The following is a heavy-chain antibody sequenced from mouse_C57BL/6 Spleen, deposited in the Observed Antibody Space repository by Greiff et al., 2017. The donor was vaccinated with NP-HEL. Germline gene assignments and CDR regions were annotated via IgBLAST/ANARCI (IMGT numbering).Heavy chain of an antibody. CDR1: GFTFSDYG. D-gene: IGHD2-3*01. Sequence: EVMLVESGGGLVKPGGSLKLSCAASGFTFSDYGMHWVRQAPEKGLEWVAYISSGSSTIYYADTVKGRFTISRDNAKNTLFLQRTSLRSEDTAMDYCARSCRWLLYAMDYWGQGTSVTVSS. CDR2: ISSGSSTI. CDR3: ARSCRWLLYAMDY. V-gene: IGHV5-17*01. J-gene: IGHJ4*01.